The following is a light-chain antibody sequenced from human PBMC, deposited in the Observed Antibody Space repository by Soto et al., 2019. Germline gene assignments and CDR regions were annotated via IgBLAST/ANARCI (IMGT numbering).Light chain of an antibody. V-gene: IGLV2-8*01. J-gene: IGLJ1*01. CDR3: CSYAGINDYV. CDR2: EVS. CDR1: RSDVGGYNY. Sequence: QSALTQPPSASGSPGQSVTISCTGSRSDVGGYNYVSWYQQYPGKSPKLMIYEVSKRPSGVPDRFSGSKSGNTASLTVSGLQAEDEAEYYCCSYAGINDYVFGTGTKLTVL.